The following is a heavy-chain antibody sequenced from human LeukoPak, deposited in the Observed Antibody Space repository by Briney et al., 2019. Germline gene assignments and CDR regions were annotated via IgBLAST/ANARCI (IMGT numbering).Heavy chain of an antibody. CDR3: AKLPREYCSSTSCPNWFDT. Sequence: GGSLRLSCAASGFIFSTYTMSWVRQAPGKGLEWVSALSASGGTTYYADSVKGRFTTSRDNSKNTLYLQMNSLRAEDTAVYYCAKLPREYCSSTSCPNWFDTWGQGTLVTVSS. CDR1: GFIFSTYT. CDR2: LSASGGTT. V-gene: IGHV3-23*01. D-gene: IGHD2-2*01. J-gene: IGHJ5*02.